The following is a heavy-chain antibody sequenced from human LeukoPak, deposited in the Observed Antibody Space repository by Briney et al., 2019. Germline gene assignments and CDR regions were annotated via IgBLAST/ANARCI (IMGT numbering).Heavy chain of an antibody. Sequence: KPSETLSLTCTVSGGSISSSSYYWGWIRQPPGKGLEWIGSIYYSGSTYYNPSLKSRVTISVDTSKNQFSLNLSSVTAADTAVYYCASPFYDFWSGAFDIWGQGTMVTVSS. CDR3: ASPFYDFWSGAFDI. V-gene: IGHV4-39*01. CDR1: GGSISSSSYY. D-gene: IGHD3-3*01. CDR2: IYYSGST. J-gene: IGHJ3*02.